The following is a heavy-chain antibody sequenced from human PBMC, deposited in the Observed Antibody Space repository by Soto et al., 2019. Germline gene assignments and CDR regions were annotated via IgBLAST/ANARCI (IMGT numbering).Heavy chain of an antibody. D-gene: IGHD2-15*01. CDR3: TTDGYIVGGIDY. V-gene: IGHV3-15*01. Sequence: SLRLSCAASVFTFSNAWMSWVRQSPGKGLEWVGRIKSKTDGGTTDYAAPVKGRFTISRDDSKNTLYLQMNSLKTEDTAVYYCTTDGYIVGGIDYWGQGTLVTVSS. CDR2: IKSKTDGGTT. CDR1: VFTFSNAW. J-gene: IGHJ4*02.